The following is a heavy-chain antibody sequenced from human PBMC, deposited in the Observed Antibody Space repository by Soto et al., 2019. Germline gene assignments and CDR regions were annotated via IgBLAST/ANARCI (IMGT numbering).Heavy chain of an antibody. CDR3: ATSPPNYYGSGSTFYYFDY. D-gene: IGHD3-10*01. CDR2: IYYSGST. CDR1: GGSISSGGYY. V-gene: IGHV4-31*03. Sequence: SETLSLTCTVSGGSISSGGYYWSWIRQHPGKGLEWIGYIYYSGSTYYNPSLKSRVTISVDTSKNQFSLKLSSVTAADTAVYYCATSPPNYYGSGSTFYYFDYWGQGTLVTVSS. J-gene: IGHJ4*02.